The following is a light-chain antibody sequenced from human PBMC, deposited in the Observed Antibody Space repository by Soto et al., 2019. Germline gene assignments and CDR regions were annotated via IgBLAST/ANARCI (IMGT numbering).Light chain of an antibody. CDR1: QAIINY. CDR2: GAS. V-gene: IGKV1-9*01. J-gene: IGKJ3*01. CDR3: QQRFIFPPT. Sequence: IQLTQSPSSLSASVGARVTITCRASQAIINYLAWYQQKPGKAPQLLIYGASTLQRGVPSRFSGSGSGTHFTLTVSSLEPEEFATDYCQQRFIFPPTFGPGTKVDI.